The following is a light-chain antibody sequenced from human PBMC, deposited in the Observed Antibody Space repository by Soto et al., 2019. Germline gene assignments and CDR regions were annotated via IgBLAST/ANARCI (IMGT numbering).Light chain of an antibody. CDR1: SSDVGGYNY. Sequence: LTQPASVSGSPGQSITISCTGTSSDVGGYNYVSWYQQHPGKAPKLMIYEVSNRPSGVSNRFSGSKSGNTASLTISGLQAEDEADYYCSSYTSSSTSYVFGTGTKATV. CDR2: EVS. CDR3: SSYTSSSTSYV. J-gene: IGLJ1*01. V-gene: IGLV2-14*01.